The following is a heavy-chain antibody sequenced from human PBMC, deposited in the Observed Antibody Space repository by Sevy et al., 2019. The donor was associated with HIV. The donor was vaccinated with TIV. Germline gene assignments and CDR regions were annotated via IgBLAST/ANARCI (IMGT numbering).Heavy chain of an antibody. V-gene: IGHV4-61*02. CDR1: GASIISDSYY. CDR3: ARVIKRQGGYYYYMDV. D-gene: IGHD3-16*01. Sequence: SETLSLTCTVSGASIISDSYYWSWIRQPAGKGLEWIGRIYSTGSITYTPSLESRITISEDTSKNQISLKLSSVTGADTAVYYCARVIKRQGGYYYYMDVWGKGTTVTVSS. CDR2: IYSTGSI. J-gene: IGHJ6*03.